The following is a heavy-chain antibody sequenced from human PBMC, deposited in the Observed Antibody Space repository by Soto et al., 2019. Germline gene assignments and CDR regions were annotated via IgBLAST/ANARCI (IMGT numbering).Heavy chain of an antibody. V-gene: IGHV3-21*04. J-gene: IGHJ4*02. Sequence: GGSLRLSSAASGFPFSSYGMNWVRQAPGKGLEWVSSISSSSSYIYYADSVKGRFTISRDNSKNTLYLQMNSLRAEDTAVYYCAKDPRGVITHPFDYWGQGTPVTVSS. CDR1: GFPFSSYG. CDR2: ISSSSSYI. D-gene: IGHD3-10*01. CDR3: AKDPRGVITHPFDY.